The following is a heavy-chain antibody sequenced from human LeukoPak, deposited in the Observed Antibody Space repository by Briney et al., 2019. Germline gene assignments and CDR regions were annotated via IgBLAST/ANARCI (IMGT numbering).Heavy chain of an antibody. CDR1: GGSISSYY. CDR2: IYYSGST. J-gene: IGHJ2*01. CDR3: ARHGRDCSGGSCYTGPWYFDL. Sequence: SETLSLTCTVSGGSISSYYWSWIRQPPGKGLEWIGYIYYSGSTNYNPSLKSRVTISVDTSKNQFSLKLSSVTAADTAVYYCARHGRDCSGGSCYTGPWYFDLWGRGTLVTVSS. V-gene: IGHV4-59*08. D-gene: IGHD2-15*01.